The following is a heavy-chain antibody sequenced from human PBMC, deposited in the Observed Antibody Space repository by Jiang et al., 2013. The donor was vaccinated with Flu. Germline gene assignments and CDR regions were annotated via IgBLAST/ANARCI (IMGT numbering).Heavy chain of an antibody. Sequence: GPGLVKPSETLSLTCTVSGVSISSYFWTWVRQPPGKGLEWIGYIYYSGSTTYSPSLKSRVTISLDTSKNQLSLKLRSVTAADTAVYYCARTAVPPFGYAEYFHHWGQGTLVTVSS. CDR2: IYYSGST. J-gene: IGHJ1*01. D-gene: IGHD4-17*01. V-gene: IGHV4-59*13. CDR3: ARTAVPPFGYAEYFHH. CDR1: GVSISSYF.